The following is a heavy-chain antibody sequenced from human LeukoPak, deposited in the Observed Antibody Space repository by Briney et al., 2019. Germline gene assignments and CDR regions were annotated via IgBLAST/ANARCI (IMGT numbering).Heavy chain of an antibody. Sequence: GASVKVSCKASGYTFTGYYMHWVRQAPGQGLEWMGWINPNSGGTNYAQKFQGWVTMTRDTSISTAYMELSRLRSDDTAVYYCARAVGPNILTGDAFDIWGQGTMVTVSS. CDR2: INPNSGGT. V-gene: IGHV1-2*04. J-gene: IGHJ3*02. CDR1: GYTFTGYY. CDR3: ARAVGPNILTGDAFDI. D-gene: IGHD3-9*01.